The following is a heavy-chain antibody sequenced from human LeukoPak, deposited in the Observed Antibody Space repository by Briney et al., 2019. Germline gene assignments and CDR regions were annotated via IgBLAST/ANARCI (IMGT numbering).Heavy chain of an antibody. CDR1: GFTFDDYA. V-gene: IGHV3-9*01. Sequence: GRSLRLSCAASGFTFDDYAMHWVRQAPGKGLEWVSGISWNSGSIGYADSVKGRFTISRDNAKNSLYLQMNSLRADDTAVYYCARDPSSWNGFFDSWGQGTLVTVSS. J-gene: IGHJ4*02. CDR2: ISWNSGSI. D-gene: IGHD6-13*01. CDR3: ARDPSSWNGFFDS.